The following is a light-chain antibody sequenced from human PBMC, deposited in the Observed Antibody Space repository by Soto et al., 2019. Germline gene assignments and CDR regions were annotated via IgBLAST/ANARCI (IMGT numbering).Light chain of an antibody. V-gene: IGLV1-40*01. Sequence: QSVLTQPPSVSGAPGQRVPISCTGSSSNIGAGYDIHWYQHLPGTAPKLLIYGNTNRPSGVPDRFSGSKSGTSASLAITGLQAEDEADYYCQSYDSRLSGSVFGGGTKLTVL. CDR2: GNT. CDR1: SSNIGAGYD. CDR3: QSYDSRLSGSV. J-gene: IGLJ2*01.